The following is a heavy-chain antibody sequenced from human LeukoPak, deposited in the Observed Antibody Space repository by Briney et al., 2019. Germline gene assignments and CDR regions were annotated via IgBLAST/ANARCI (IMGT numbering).Heavy chain of an antibody. J-gene: IGHJ3*02. CDR1: GGSISTYY. CDR2: IYTSGST. CDR3: ARATIFGVVNPNAFDI. D-gene: IGHD3-3*01. V-gene: IGHV4-4*07. Sequence: SETLSLTCTVSGGSISTYYWSWIRQPAGKGLEWIGRIYTSGSTNYNPSLKSRVTMSVDTSKNQFSLKLSSVTAADTAVYYCARATIFGVVNPNAFDIWGQGTMVTVSS.